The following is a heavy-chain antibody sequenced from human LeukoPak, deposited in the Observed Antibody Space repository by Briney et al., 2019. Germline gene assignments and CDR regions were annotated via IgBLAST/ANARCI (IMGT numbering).Heavy chain of an antibody. CDR1: GSTFSSSW. Sequence: SGGSLRLSCAASGSTFSSSWMSWVRQAPGLGLQWVAVISHDGSNKYYEDSVKGRFTISRDNSKSTLYLHLNIPRPEDTAVYYCTRSVVTTADFDYWGQGTLVTVSS. J-gene: IGHJ4*02. CDR2: ISHDGSNK. V-gene: IGHV3-30-3*01. D-gene: IGHD2-21*02. CDR3: TRSVVTTADFDY.